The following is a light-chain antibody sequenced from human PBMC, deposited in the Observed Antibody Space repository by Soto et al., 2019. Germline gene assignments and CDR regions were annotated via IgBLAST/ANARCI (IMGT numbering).Light chain of an antibody. CDR1: QDISNY. J-gene: IGKJ4*01. V-gene: IGKV1-33*01. CDR2: DAS. CDR3: QQYDNRPLT. Sequence: DIQMTQSPSSLSASVGDRVTITCQASQDISNYLNWYQQKPGKAPKLLIYDASDLEPGVPSRFSGSGSGTDFTFTISSLQPEDIATYFCQQYDNRPLTFGGGTKVEIK.